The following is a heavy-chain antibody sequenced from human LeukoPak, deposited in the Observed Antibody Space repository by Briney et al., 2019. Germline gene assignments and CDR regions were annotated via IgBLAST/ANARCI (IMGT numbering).Heavy chain of an antibody. J-gene: IGHJ5*02. CDR2: IRGSGGST. V-gene: IGHV3-23*01. D-gene: IGHD6-19*01. CDR3: AKDHSGIAVAGNP. Sequence: TGGSLRLSCAASGFTFNSYDMSWVRQAPGKGLEWVSGIRGSGGSTYYADSVKGRFTISRDNSKNTLYLQMNSLRAEDTAVYYCAKDHSGIAVAGNPWGQGTLVTVSS. CDR1: GFTFNSYD.